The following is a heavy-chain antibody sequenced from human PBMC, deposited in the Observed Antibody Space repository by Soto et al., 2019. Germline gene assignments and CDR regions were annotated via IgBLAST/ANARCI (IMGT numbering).Heavy chain of an antibody. Sequence: EVQLVESGGGLVQPGGSLRLSCAALGFTFSSYSMNWVRQAPGKGLEWVSHISSSSSTIYYADSVKGRFTISRDNAKNSLHLQMNSLRAEDTAVYYCARRSTSSSHLDYWGQGTLVTVSS. D-gene: IGHD2-2*01. J-gene: IGHJ4*02. CDR1: GFTFSSYS. CDR3: ARRSTSSSHLDY. CDR2: ISSSSSTI. V-gene: IGHV3-48*01.